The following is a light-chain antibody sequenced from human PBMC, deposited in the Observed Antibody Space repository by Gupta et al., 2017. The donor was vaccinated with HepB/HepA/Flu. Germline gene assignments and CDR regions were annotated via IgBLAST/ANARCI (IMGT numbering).Light chain of an antibody. J-gene: IGLJ3*02. CDR1: SSKIGSNT. V-gene: IGLV1-44*01. CDR2: SNN. CDR3: AAWDDSMNGWV. Sequence: QSVLTQPPSASGTPGQRVTISCSGSSSKIGSNTVNWYQQLPGPAPKLLIYSNNKRPSGVPDRFSGSKSGTSASLAISGLQAEDEADYYCAAWDDSMNGWVFGGGTKLTGL.